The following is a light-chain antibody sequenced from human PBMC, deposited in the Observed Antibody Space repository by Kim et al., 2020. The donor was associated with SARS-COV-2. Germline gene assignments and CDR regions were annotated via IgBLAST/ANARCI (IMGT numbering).Light chain of an antibody. Sequence: VALGQKVRITCQGDSLRSYYASWYQHKPGQAPVLVIYGKNNRPSGIPDRFSGSSSGNTASLTITGAQAEDEADYYCNSRDSSGNHVFGGGTQLTVL. J-gene: IGLJ2*01. V-gene: IGLV3-19*01. CDR2: GKN. CDR3: NSRDSSGNHV. CDR1: SLRSYY.